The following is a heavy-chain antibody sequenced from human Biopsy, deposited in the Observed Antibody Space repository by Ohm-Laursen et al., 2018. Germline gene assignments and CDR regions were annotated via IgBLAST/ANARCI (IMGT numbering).Heavy chain of an antibody. CDR2: INHSGRT. D-gene: IGHD2-15*01. CDR1: GESFNGYY. Sequence: GTLSLTCAVYGESFNGYYWSWIRQTPGKGLEWIGEINHSGRTNYNPSLKSRVTISVDTSKNQFSLKVSSATAADTAVFYCARHGSQGYCTGGSCVDYWGQGALVTVSS. V-gene: IGHV4-34*01. J-gene: IGHJ4*02. CDR3: ARHGSQGYCTGGSCVDY.